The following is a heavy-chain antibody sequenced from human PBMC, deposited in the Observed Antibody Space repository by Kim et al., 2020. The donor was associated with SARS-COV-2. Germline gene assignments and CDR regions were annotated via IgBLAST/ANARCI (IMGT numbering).Heavy chain of an antibody. Sequence: ASVKVSCKASGYTFTSYGISWVRQAPGQGLEWMGWISAYNGNTNYAQKLQGRVTMTTDTSTSTAYMELRSLRSDDTAVYYCARDWGYYGSGSNPSFEYWGHGTLVTVSS. D-gene: IGHD3-10*01. CDR1: GYTFTSYG. CDR2: ISAYNGNT. CDR3: ARDWGYYGSGSNPSFEY. J-gene: IGHJ4*01. V-gene: IGHV1-18*01.